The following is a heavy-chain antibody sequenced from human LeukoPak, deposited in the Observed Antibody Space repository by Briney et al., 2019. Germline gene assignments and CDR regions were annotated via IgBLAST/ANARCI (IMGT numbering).Heavy chain of an antibody. J-gene: IGHJ5*02. D-gene: IGHD3-22*01. CDR3: ARGPLVRMYDSNRNCFDP. V-gene: IGHV1-46*01. Sequence: ASVKVSCKASGYTFTSYYIYWMRQAHGHGLDWMGIINPSGGRTNYAHKFQGRVTMTRDMSTSTVYMELSSLRSEDTAVYYCARGPLVRMYDSNRNCFDPWGQGTLVTVSS. CDR1: GYTFTSYY. CDR2: INPSGGRT.